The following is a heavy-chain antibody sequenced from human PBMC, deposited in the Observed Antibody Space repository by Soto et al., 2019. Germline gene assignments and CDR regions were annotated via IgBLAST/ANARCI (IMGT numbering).Heavy chain of an antibody. Sequence: QVQLQQWGAGLLKPSETLSLTCAVYGGSFSGYYWSWIRQPPGKGLEWIGEINHSGSTNYNPSLKIRVTISVDTSKNQFSLKLSSVTAADTAVYYCARGPNWNYVMSRPTPFDPWGQGTLVTVSS. V-gene: IGHV4-34*01. CDR1: GGSFSGYY. D-gene: IGHD1-7*01. J-gene: IGHJ5*02. CDR3: ARGPNWNYVMSRPTPFDP. CDR2: INHSGST.